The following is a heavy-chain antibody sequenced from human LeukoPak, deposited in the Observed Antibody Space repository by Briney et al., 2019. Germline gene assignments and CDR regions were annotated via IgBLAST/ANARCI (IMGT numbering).Heavy chain of an antibody. D-gene: IGHD6-6*01. J-gene: IGHJ6*03. Sequence: SETLSLTCTVSGGSISSYYWSWIRQPPGKGLEWNGYIYTSGSTNYNPSLKSRVTISVDTSKNQFSLKLSSVTAADTAVYYCARHIKGRYSSSAGYYYYMDVWGKGTTVTVSS. V-gene: IGHV4-4*09. CDR3: ARHIKGRYSSSAGYYYYMDV. CDR1: GGSISSYY. CDR2: IYTSGST.